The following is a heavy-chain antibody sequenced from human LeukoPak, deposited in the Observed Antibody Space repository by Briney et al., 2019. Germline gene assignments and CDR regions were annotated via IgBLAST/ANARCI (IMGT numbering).Heavy chain of an antibody. CDR3: ARDAREVLLWFGEFFP. Sequence: ASVKVSCKASGYTFTSYDINWVRQATGQGLEWMGWMSPNSGNTGYAQKFQGRVTMTTDTSTSTAYMELRSLRSDDTAVYYCARDAREVLLWFGEFFPWGQGTLVAVSS. CDR2: MSPNSGNT. D-gene: IGHD3-10*01. CDR1: GYTFTSYD. J-gene: IGHJ5*02. V-gene: IGHV1-8*01.